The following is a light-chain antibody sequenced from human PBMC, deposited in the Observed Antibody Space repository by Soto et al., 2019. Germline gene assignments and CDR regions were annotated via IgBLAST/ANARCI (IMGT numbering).Light chain of an antibody. V-gene: IGLV2-8*01. CDR1: SSDVGGYNY. CDR3: SSYASGNRFNVV. J-gene: IGLJ3*02. Sequence: QSALTQPRSASGSPGQSVTISCTGTSSDVGGYNYVSWYQPYPGRAPNLMIYEVTERPSGVPDRFSGSKSGNTASLTVSGLPAEDEAEYYCSSYASGNRFNVVFGGGTKLTVL. CDR2: EVT.